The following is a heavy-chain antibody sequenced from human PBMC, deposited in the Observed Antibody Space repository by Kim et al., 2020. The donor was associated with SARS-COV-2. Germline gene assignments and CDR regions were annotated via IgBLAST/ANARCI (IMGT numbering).Heavy chain of an antibody. CDR1: GFTFSSYG. V-gene: IGHV3-33*08. J-gene: IGHJ6*02. CDR2: IWYDGSNK. Sequence: GGSLRLSCAASGFTFSSYGMHWVRQAPGKGLEWVAVIWYDGSNKYYADSVKGRFTISRDNSKNTLYLQMNSLRAEDTAVYYCARGEIVVVVAAKSYYYYGMDVWGQGTTVTVSS. D-gene: IGHD2-15*01. CDR3: ARGEIVVVVAAKSYYYYGMDV.